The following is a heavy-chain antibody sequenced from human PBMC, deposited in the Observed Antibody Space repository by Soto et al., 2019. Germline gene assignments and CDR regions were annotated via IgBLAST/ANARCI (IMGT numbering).Heavy chain of an antibody. Sequence: ASVKVSCKASGYTFTSYYMHWVRQAPGQGLEWMGIINPSGDSTSYAQKFQGRVTMTRDTSTSTVYMELSSLRSEDTAVYYCARVIFGGSYPSDAFDIWGQGTMVTVSS. CDR2: INPSGDST. D-gene: IGHD1-26*01. J-gene: IGHJ3*02. CDR1: GYTFTSYY. V-gene: IGHV1-46*01. CDR3: ARVIFGGSYPSDAFDI.